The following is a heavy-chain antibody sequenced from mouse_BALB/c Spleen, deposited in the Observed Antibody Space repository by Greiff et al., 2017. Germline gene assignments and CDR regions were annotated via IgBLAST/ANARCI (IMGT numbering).Heavy chain of an antibody. V-gene: IGHV5-6-5*01. D-gene: IGHD2-12*01. CDR3: ARDDGYYYAMDY. CDR1: GFTFSSYA. CDR2: ISSGGST. J-gene: IGHJ4*01. Sequence: EVQLVESGGGLVKPGGSLKLSCAASGFTFSSYAMSWVRQTPEKRLEWVASISSGGSTYYPDSVKGRFTISRDNARNILYLQMSSLRSEDTAMYYCARDDGYYYAMDYWGQGTSVTVSS.